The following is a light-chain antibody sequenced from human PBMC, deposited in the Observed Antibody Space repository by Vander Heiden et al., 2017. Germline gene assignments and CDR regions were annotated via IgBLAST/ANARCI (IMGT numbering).Light chain of an antibody. V-gene: IGLV1-47*01. CDR3: ASWDDSLSVVL. CDR2: GTS. CDR1: SSNIGAGH. J-gene: IGLJ3*02. Sequence: QPILTQPPPASGTPGQRVTIYCSGSSSNIGAGHVNWYQQLPGAAPKVLIYGTSQRPSGVADRFSGSKSGTSATLAISGLRSDDEADYYCASWDDSLSVVLFGGGTRLTVL.